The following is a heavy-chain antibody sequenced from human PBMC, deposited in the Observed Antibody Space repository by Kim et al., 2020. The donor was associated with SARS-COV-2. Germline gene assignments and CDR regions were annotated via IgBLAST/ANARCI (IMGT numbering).Heavy chain of an antibody. CDR2: IKSKTDGGTT. Sequence: GGSLRLSCAASGFTFSNAWMSWVRQAPGKGLEWVGRIKSKTDGGTTDYAAPVKGRFTISRDDSKNTLYLQMNSLKTEDTAVYYCTTEMFGHLKYYYDSSGYAFDIWGQGTMVTVSS. D-gene: IGHD3-22*01. CDR3: TTEMFGHLKYYYDSSGYAFDI. CDR1: GFTFSNAW. V-gene: IGHV3-15*01. J-gene: IGHJ3*02.